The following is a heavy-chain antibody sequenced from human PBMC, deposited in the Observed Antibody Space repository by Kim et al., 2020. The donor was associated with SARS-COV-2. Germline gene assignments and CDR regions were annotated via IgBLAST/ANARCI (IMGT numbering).Heavy chain of an antibody. V-gene: IGHV4-31*03. D-gene: IGHD2-15*01. CDR2: IYNSGNT. CDR1: GGSISSGGYY. Sequence: SETLSLTCTVSGGSISSGGYYWSWIRQHPGKGLEWIGYIYNSGNTYYNPSLKSRVTISADTSKKQLSLKLSSVIASDTAVYYCASSRGSTLSNDNWGQGTLVTVSS. J-gene: IGHJ1*01. CDR3: ASSRGSTLSNDN.